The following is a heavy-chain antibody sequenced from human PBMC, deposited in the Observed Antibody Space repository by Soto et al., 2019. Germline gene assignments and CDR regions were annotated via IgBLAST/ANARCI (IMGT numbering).Heavy chain of an antibody. D-gene: IGHD2-21*01. Sequence: QITLEESGPTLVKHTQTLTLTCTFSGFSLSTGGVGVAWIRQPPGKALEWLAAIYWDDDKRYGPSLKNRLTVTKDTSKNQVVLTMTNLAPVDTATYYCAHTPFFGDKLDFWCQGTLVSVSS. CDR3: AHTPFFGDKLDF. CDR2: IYWDDDK. V-gene: IGHV2-5*05. CDR1: GFSLSTGGVG. J-gene: IGHJ4*02.